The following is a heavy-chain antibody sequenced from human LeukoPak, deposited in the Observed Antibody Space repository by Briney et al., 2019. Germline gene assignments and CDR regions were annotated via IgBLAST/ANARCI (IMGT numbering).Heavy chain of an antibody. Sequence: GESLKISCKGSGYSFTSYWIGWVHQMPGKGLEWMGIIYPGDSDTRYSPSFQGQVTISADKSISTAYLQWRSLKASDTAMYYCARAHASLRITMIVVGEHAFDIWGQGTMVTVSS. D-gene: IGHD3-22*01. CDR1: GYSFTSYW. CDR3: ARAHASLRITMIVVGEHAFDI. CDR2: IYPGDSDT. J-gene: IGHJ3*02. V-gene: IGHV5-51*07.